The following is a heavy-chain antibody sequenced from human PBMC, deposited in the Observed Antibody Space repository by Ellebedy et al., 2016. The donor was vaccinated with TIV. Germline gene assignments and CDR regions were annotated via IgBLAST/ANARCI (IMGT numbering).Heavy chain of an antibody. Sequence: AASVKVSCKTSGYTFTGFYMHWVRQAPGQGLEWMGWINPNGGGTNYAQKFQGWVTMTRDTSISTTYMELSRLRSDDTAVYYCARGKGHITIFGVISKNPFDIWGQGTMVTVSS. D-gene: IGHD3-3*01. CDR2: INPNGGGT. CDR1: GYTFTGFY. V-gene: IGHV1-2*04. CDR3: ARGKGHITIFGVISKNPFDI. J-gene: IGHJ3*02.